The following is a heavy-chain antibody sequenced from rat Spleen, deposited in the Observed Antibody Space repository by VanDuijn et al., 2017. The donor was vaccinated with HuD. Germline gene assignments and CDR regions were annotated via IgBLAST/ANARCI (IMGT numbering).Heavy chain of an antibody. V-gene: IGHV5-7*01. CDR2: ISYDGSST. J-gene: IGHJ1*01. Sequence: EVQLVESGGGLVQPGRSLKLSCAASGFTFSDYNMAWVRQAPKKGLEWVATISYDGSSTYYRDSVKGRFTISRDNAKSTLYLQMDSLRSEETATYYCARHNSGYGYFDFWGPGTMVTVSS. CDR3: ARHNSGYGYFDF. D-gene: IGHD4-3*01. CDR1: GFTFSDYN.